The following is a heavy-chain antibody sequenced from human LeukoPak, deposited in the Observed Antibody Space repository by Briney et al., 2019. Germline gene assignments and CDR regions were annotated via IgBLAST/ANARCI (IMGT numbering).Heavy chain of an antibody. V-gene: IGHV3-48*01. J-gene: IGHJ4*02. Sequence: GGSLRLSCAASGFTFSTYSMNWIRQAPGKGLEWVSYISGSSSSIYYADSVKGRFTISRDNSKNTLYLQMNSLRAEDTAVYYCARDPYYYDSSGYFDYWGQGTLVTVSS. CDR3: ARDPYYYDSSGYFDY. CDR1: GFTFSTYS. CDR2: ISGSSSSI. D-gene: IGHD3-22*01.